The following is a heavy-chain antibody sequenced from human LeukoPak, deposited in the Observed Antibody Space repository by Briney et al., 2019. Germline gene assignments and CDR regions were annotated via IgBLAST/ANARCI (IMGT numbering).Heavy chain of an antibody. J-gene: IGHJ5*02. V-gene: IGHV4-39*07. CDR2: IYYSGST. CDR3: ARERSTGNVWGSYRYTPPSSDWFDP. CDR1: GGSISSSSYY. Sequence: PSETLSLTCTVSGGSISSSSYYWGWIRQPPGKGLEWIGSIYYSGSTYYNPSLKSRVTISVDTSKNQFSLKLSSVTAADTAVYYCARERSTGNVWGSYRYTPPSSDWFDPWGQGTLVTVSS. D-gene: IGHD3-16*02.